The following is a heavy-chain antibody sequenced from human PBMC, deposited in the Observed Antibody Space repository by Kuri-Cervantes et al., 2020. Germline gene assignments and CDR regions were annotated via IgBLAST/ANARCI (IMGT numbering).Heavy chain of an antibody. V-gene: IGHV3-11*04. J-gene: IGHJ4*02. CDR1: GFTFSDYY. CDR2: ISSSGSTI. Sequence: GGSLRLSCTVSGFTFSDYYMSWIRQAPGKGLEWVSYISSSGSTIYYADSVKGRFTISRDNAKNSLYLQMNSLRAEDTAVYYCARDFGPLSYYFDYWGQGTQVTVSS. D-gene: IGHD3-16*01. CDR3: ARDFGPLSYYFDY.